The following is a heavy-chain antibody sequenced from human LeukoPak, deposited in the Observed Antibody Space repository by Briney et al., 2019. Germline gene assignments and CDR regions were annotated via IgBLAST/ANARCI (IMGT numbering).Heavy chain of an antibody. Sequence: EASVKVSCKTSGYTFTGYYMRWVRQAPGQGLEWMGWINPNSGGTNYAQKFQGRVTMTRDTSISTAYMELSRLRSDDTAVYYCARDLSRYQLLYNYYYYYMDVWGKGTTVTVSS. CDR3: ARDLSRYQLLYNYYYYYMDV. D-gene: IGHD2-2*02. J-gene: IGHJ6*03. V-gene: IGHV1-2*02. CDR2: INPNSGGT. CDR1: GYTFTGYY.